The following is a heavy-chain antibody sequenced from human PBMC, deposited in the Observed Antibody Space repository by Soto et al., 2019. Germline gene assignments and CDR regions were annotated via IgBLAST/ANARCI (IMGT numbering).Heavy chain of an antibody. J-gene: IGHJ4*02. CDR2: ISAYNGNT. Sequence: APVKVSCKASCYTFSRYGISWGGQAPGQGLECMGWISAYNGNTNYAQKIQGRVTMTTDTSTSTAYMELRSMRSDDTAVYYCARVGSGYSYGRNFDYWGQGTLVTVSS. CDR1: CYTFSRYG. V-gene: IGHV1-18*01. CDR3: ARVGSGYSYGRNFDY. D-gene: IGHD5-18*01.